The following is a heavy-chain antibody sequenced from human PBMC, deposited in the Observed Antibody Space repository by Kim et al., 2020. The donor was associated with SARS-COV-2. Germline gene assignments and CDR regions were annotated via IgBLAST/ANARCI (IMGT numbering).Heavy chain of an antibody. Sequence: GGSLRLSCAASGFTFGDYAMHWVRQAPGKGLEWVSGISWNSGSIGYADSVKGRFTISRDNAKNSLYLQMNSLRAEDTALYYCAKDNSQLLWFGELGAFDIWGQGTMVTVSS. CDR1: GFTFGDYA. V-gene: IGHV3-9*01. J-gene: IGHJ3*02. CDR2: ISWNSGSI. CDR3: AKDNSQLLWFGELGAFDI. D-gene: IGHD3-10*01.